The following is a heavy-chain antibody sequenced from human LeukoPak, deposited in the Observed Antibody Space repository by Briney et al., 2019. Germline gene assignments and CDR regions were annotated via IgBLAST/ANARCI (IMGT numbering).Heavy chain of an antibody. V-gene: IGHV4-39*07. CDR2: IYYSGST. D-gene: IGHD2-21*01. CDR1: GGSITSSSYY. CDR3: ARGLWAKYNWFDP. Sequence: SETLSLTCTVSGGSITSSSYYWGWIRQPPGNGLEWIGSIYYSGSTYYNPSLKSRVTISVDTSKNQFSLKLSSMTAADTALYYCARGLWAKYNWFDPWGQGTLVTVSS. J-gene: IGHJ5*02.